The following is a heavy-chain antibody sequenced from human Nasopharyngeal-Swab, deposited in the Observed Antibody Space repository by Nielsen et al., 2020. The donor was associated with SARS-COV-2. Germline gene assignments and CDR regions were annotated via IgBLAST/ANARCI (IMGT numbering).Heavy chain of an antibody. CDR3: VRGWLSNSFDY. J-gene: IGHJ4*01. V-gene: IGHV3-48*01. D-gene: IGHD2/OR15-2a*01. CDR2: IGTSSTPI. Sequence: GESLKISCAASGFTLSTYSMDWVRQVPGKGLEWVAHIGTSSTPIYYADSVRGRFSISRDNAKNSLSLLMSTLRGEDTAVYYCVRGWLSNSFDYWGQGARVTVSA. CDR1: GFTLSTYS.